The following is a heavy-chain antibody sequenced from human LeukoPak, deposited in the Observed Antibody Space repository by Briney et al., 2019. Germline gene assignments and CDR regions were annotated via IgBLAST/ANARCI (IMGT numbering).Heavy chain of an antibody. J-gene: IGHJ6*03. CDR3: ASWGSSSWYFGDYYYYMDV. V-gene: IGHV4-34*01. CDR1: GGSFSGYY. Sequence: SETLSLTCAVYGGSFSGYYWSWIRQPPGKGLEWIGEINHSGSTNYNPSLKSRVTISVDTSKNQFSLKLSSVTAADTAVYYCASWGSSSWYFGDYYYYMDVWGKGTTVTVSS. D-gene: IGHD6-13*01. CDR2: INHSGST.